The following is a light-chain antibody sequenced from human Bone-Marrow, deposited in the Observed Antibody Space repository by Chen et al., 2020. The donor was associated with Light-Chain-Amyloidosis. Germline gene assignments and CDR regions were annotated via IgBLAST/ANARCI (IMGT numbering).Light chain of an antibody. CDR2: EDN. V-gene: IGLV6-57*01. CDR3: QSYQGSSQGV. Sequence: NFMLTQPHSVSESRGKTVIISCTRSSGSIATNYVQWYQQRPGGSPTTVIYEDNQRPSGVPDRFSGSIDRSSNSASLTISGLKTEDEADYYCQSYQGSSQGVFGGGTKLTVL. J-gene: IGLJ3*02. CDR1: SGSIATNY.